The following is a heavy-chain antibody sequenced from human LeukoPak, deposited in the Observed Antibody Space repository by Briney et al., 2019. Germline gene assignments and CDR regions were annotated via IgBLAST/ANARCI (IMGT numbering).Heavy chain of an antibody. J-gene: IGHJ3*02. CDR3: ARDLGVVTRDAFDI. Sequence: PGGSLRLSCAASGFTVSSNYMSWVRQAPGKGLEWVSVIYSGGSTYYADSVKGRFTISRDNSKNTLYLQMNGLRAEDTAVYYCARDLGVVTRDAFDIWGQGTMVTVSS. V-gene: IGHV3-66*02. CDR2: IYSGGST. CDR1: GFTVSSNY. D-gene: IGHD4-23*01.